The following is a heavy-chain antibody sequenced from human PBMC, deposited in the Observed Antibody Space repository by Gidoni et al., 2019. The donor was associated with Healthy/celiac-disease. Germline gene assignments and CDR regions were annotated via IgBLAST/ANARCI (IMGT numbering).Heavy chain of an antibody. CDR1: GGSISSGGYY. D-gene: IGHD2-8*01. J-gene: IGHJ2*01. CDR2: IYYSGST. Sequence: QVQLQESGPGLVKPSQTLSLTCTVSGGSISSGGYYWSWIRQHPGKGLEWIGNIYYSGSTYYNPSLKSRVTISVDTSKNQFSLKLSSVTAADTAVYYCARGIVLMSTGLLGSWYFDLWGRGTLVTVSS. CDR3: ARGIVLMSTGLLGSWYFDL. V-gene: IGHV4-31*03.